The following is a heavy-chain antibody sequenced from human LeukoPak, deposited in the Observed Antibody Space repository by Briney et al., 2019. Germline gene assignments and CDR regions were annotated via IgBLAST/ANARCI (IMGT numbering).Heavy chain of an antibody. CDR2: IIPIFGTA. D-gene: IGHD1-26*01. CDR3: ARARSGSYPDL. V-gene: IGHV1-69*05. CDR1: GGTFNSYA. J-gene: IGHJ5*02. Sequence: SVKVPCKASGGTFNSYAISWVRQAPGQGLEWMGGIIPIFGTANYAQKFQGRVTITTDESTSTAYMELSSLRAEDTAVYYCARARSGSYPDLWGQGTLVTVSS.